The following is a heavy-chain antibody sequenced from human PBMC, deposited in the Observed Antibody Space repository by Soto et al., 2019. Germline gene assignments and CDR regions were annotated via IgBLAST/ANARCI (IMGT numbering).Heavy chain of an antibody. V-gene: IGHV3-9*01. CDR2: ISWNSGSI. Sequence: PGGSLRLSCAASGFTFDDYAMHWVRQAPGKGLEWVSGISWNSGSIGYADSVKGRFTISRDNAKNSLYLQMNSLRAEDTALYYCARGGYSYEGVDYWGQGTLVTVSS. D-gene: IGHD5-18*01. CDR1: GFTFDDYA. CDR3: ARGGYSYEGVDY. J-gene: IGHJ4*02.